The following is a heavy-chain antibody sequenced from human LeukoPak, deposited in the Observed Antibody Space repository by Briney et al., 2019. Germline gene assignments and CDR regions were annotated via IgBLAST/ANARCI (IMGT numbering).Heavy chain of an antibody. CDR1: GFTFSSYG. V-gene: IGHV3-30*18. D-gene: IGHD3-22*01. CDR3: AKDDYYDTSGYRD. Sequence: GGSLRLSCAASGFTFSSYGMHWVRQAPGKGLEWVAVISYDVGKKYYADSVKGRFTISRDNSRNTLYLQMNSLRAEDTAVYYCAKDDYYDTSGYRDWGQGTLVTISS. J-gene: IGHJ4*02. CDR2: ISYDVGKK.